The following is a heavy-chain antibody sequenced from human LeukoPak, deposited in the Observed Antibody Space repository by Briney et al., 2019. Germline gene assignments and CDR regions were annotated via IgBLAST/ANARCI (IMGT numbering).Heavy chain of an antibody. V-gene: IGHV3-7*01. J-gene: IGHJ6*02. CDR2: IKQDGSEK. CDR3: AKVDV. CDR1: GFSISNYW. Sequence: GGSLRLSCAVSGFSISNYWMTWVRQAPGKGLEWVANIKQDGSEKNYVDSVKSRFTISRDNAKNSVFLQMNSLRVEDTAVYYCAKVDVWGQGTTVTVSS.